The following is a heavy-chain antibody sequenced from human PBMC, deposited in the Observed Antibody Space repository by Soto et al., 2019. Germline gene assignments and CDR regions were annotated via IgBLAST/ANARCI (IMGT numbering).Heavy chain of an antibody. D-gene: IGHD3-16*01. CDR2: IIPIFGTG. Sequence: QVQLVQSGAEVKKPGSSVKVSCKASGGTFSSHTISWVRQAPGQGLEWMGGIIPIFGTGNYAQKFQGRVTSTADELTTTAYMELSGLRSEDTAVYYCARTPPSALKLWWYDPWGQGTLVTVSS. CDR3: ARTPPSALKLWWYDP. J-gene: IGHJ5*02. CDR1: GGTFSSHT. V-gene: IGHV1-69*01.